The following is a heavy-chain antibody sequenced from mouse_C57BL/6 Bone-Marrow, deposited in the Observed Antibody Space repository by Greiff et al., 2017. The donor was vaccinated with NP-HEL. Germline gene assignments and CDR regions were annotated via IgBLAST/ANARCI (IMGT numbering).Heavy chain of an antibody. D-gene: IGHD4-1*01. CDR1: GFTFSDYG. J-gene: IGHJ1*03. CDR2: ISSGSSTI. V-gene: IGHV5-17*01. CDR3: AGVTGTWYFDV. Sequence: EVKVVESGGGLVKPGGSLKLSCAASGFTFSDYGMHWVRQAPEKGLAWVAYISSGSSTIYYAATVKGRFSISRDNAKNTLFLQMTSLRSEDTAMYYCAGVTGTWYFDVWGTGTTVTVSS.